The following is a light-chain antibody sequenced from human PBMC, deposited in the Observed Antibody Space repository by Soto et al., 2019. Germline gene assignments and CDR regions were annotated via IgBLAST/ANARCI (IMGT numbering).Light chain of an antibody. CDR2: DVS. Sequence: QSALTQSRSVSGSPGQSVTISCTGTSSDVGGYNYVSWYQKHPGKAPKLMIFDVSKRPSGVPDRFSGSKSGSTASLTISGLQADDEAVYHCCSYAAGFYVVASGPTVTVL. CDR1: SSDVGGYNY. J-gene: IGLJ1*01. CDR3: CSYAAGFYV. V-gene: IGLV2-11*01.